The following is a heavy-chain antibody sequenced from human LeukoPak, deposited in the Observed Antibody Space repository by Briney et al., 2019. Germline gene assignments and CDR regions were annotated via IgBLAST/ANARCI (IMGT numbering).Heavy chain of an antibody. CDR2: TYYRSKWYH. J-gene: IGHJ4*02. V-gene: IGHV6-1*01. Sequence: SQTLSLTCAISGDSVSSNSAAWNWIRQSPSGGLEWLGRTYYRSKWYHDYAVSVKSRITINPDTSKNQFSLQLNSVTPEDTAVYYCARGMYSSGWDFDYWGQGTLVTVSS. D-gene: IGHD6-19*01. CDR1: GDSVSSNSAA. CDR3: ARGMYSSGWDFDY.